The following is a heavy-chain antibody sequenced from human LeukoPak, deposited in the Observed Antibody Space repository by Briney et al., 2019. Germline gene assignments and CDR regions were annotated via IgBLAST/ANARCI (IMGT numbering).Heavy chain of an antibody. D-gene: IGHD6-19*01. CDR1: GFSVSSDY. J-gene: IGHJ4*01. Sequence: GGSLRLSCAASGFSVSSDYMTWVRQAPGKGLEWVSTIYSAGNTYYSDSVKGRFTISRDNSKNTLYLQMNSLRVEDTAVYYCAREEHSGWYNDYWXXGTXVXVSS. V-gene: IGHV3-53*01. CDR3: AREEHSGWYNDY. CDR2: IYSAGNT.